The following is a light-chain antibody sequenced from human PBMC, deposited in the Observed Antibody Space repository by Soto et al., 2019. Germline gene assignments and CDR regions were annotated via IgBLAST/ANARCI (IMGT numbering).Light chain of an antibody. CDR1: QSISTY. V-gene: IGKV1-39*01. CDR3: QQSDTTPLT. CDR2: GAS. Sequence: DIQMTQSPYSLSASVGDRVTITCRASQSISTYLKWHHQRPGKAPELLIYGASSLQSGVPSRFSGRGSGTDFTLTISGLKPEDFATYYCQQSDTTPLTFGGGTKVAIK. J-gene: IGKJ4*01.